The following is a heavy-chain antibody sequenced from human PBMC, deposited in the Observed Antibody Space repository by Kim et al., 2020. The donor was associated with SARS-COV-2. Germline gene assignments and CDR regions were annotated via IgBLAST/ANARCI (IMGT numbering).Heavy chain of an antibody. V-gene: IGHV4-4*02. Sequence: SETLSLTCAVSGGSISSSNWWSWVRQPPGKGLEWIGEIYHSGSTNYNPSLKSRVTISVDKSKNQFSLKLSSVTAADTAVYYCARFPPPGRRRTYQKPKSSYDSSGYEEDAFDIWGQGTMVTVSS. CDR2: IYHSGST. CDR3: ARFPPPGRRRTYQKPKSSYDSSGYEEDAFDI. CDR1: GGSISSSNW. D-gene: IGHD3-22*01. J-gene: IGHJ3*02.